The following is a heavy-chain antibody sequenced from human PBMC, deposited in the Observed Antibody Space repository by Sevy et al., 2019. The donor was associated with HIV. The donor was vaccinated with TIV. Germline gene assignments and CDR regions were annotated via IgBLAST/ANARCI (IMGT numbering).Heavy chain of an antibody. CDR2: ISAYNGNT. D-gene: IGHD2-2*01. CDR3: ARVVCSSTSCYVFRFDP. Sequence: ASVKVSCKASGYTFTSYGISWVRQAPGQGLEWMGWISAYNGNTNYAQKLQGRVTMTIDTSTSTAYMELRSLRSDDTAVYYCARVVCSSTSCYVFRFDPWGQGTLVTVSS. CDR1: GYTFTSYG. V-gene: IGHV1-18*04. J-gene: IGHJ5*02.